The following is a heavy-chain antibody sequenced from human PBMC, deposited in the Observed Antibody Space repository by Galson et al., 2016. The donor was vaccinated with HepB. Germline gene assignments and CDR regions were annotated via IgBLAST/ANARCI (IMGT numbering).Heavy chain of an antibody. CDR2: ISDTGIT. CDR1: GDSITSGAYS. J-gene: IGHJ5*02. Sequence: TLSLTCIVSGDSITSGAYSWTWIRQHPGRGLEWIGYISDTGITDYNPSLKSRLTISVDTSKNQFSLNLKSVTAAATAFYYCARVSVIRGPDPWGQGTLVTVSS. CDR3: ARVSVIRGPDP. D-gene: IGHD3-10*01. V-gene: IGHV4-31*03.